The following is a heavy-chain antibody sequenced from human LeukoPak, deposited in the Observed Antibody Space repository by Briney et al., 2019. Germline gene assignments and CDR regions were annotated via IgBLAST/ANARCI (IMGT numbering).Heavy chain of an antibody. CDR2: LYYSGST. V-gene: IGHV4-59*01. D-gene: IGHD3-10*01. Sequence: SETLSLTCTVSGGFISTYYWNWIRQPPGKGLEWIGYLYYSGSTNSNPSLKSRVTMSVDTSKNQFSLKLRSVTAADTAVYYCARGGSGISNAFDIWGQGTMVTVSS. CDR1: GGFISTYY. CDR3: ARGGSGISNAFDI. J-gene: IGHJ3*02.